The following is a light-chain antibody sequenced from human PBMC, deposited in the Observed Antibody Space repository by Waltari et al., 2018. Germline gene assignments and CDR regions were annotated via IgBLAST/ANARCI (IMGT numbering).Light chain of an antibody. CDR3: QHYVRLPVT. CDR1: QRVSRA. CDR2: GAS. J-gene: IGKJ1*01. Sequence: EIVLTQSPGTLSLSPGERVTLSCRASQRVSRALAWYQHKPGQAPRLLIYGASSRATGIPDRFSGSGSGTDFSLTISRLEPEDFAGYYCQHYVRLPVTFGQGTKVEIK. V-gene: IGKV3-20*01.